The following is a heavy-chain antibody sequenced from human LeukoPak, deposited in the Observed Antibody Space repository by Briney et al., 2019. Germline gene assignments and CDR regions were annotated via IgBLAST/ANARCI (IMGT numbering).Heavy chain of an antibody. CDR3: ARTLDKIAARLGVHGRYYFDY. V-gene: IGHV1-69*01. Sequence: GSSVKVSCKASGGTFSSYAISWVRQAPGQGLEWMGGIIPIFGTANYAQKFQGRVTITADESTSTAYMELSSLRSEDTAVYYCARTLDKIAARLGVHGRYYFDYWGQGTLVTVSS. CDR1: GGTFSSYA. CDR2: IIPIFGTA. D-gene: IGHD6-6*01. J-gene: IGHJ4*02.